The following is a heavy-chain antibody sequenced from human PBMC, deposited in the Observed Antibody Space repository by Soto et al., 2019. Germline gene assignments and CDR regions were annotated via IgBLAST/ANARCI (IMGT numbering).Heavy chain of an antibody. Sequence: GASVKVSCKASGYTFTSYGISWVRQAPGQGLEWMGWISAYNGNTNYAQKLQGRVTMTTDTSTSTAYMELRSLRSDDTAVYYCARTRRPRSHYDFWNWFDPWGQGTLVTVSS. V-gene: IGHV1-18*01. D-gene: IGHD3-3*01. J-gene: IGHJ5*02. CDR3: ARTRRPRSHYDFWNWFDP. CDR1: GYTFTSYG. CDR2: ISAYNGNT.